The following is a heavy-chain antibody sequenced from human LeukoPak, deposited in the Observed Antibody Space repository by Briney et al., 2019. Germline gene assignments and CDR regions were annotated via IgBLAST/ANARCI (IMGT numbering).Heavy chain of an antibody. J-gene: IGHJ4*02. V-gene: IGHV3-48*04. CDR2: INLDPNTI. CDR1: GFTFSNYR. D-gene: IGHD1/OR15-1a*01. Sequence: GGSLRLSCEASGFTFSNYRMHWVRQAPGKGLEWVSYINLDPNTIYYADSVKGRFTISRDNAKQSLYLQMNSLRVEDTAIYYCARDVSVNKVTTPFDHWGQGTLVTVAS. CDR3: ARDVSVNKVTTPFDH.